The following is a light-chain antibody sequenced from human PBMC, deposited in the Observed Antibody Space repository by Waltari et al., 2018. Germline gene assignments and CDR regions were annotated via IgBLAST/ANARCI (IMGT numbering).Light chain of an antibody. Sequence: QSALTQPASVSGSPGQSTTIPCSGTDSAVGPYAFASWYQQHPGKAPHLIIYEVSNRPSGISNRFSASKSGNTASLTISGLQAEDETDYYCSSYTTGSAPGVFGTGTRVTVL. CDR2: EVS. J-gene: IGLJ1*01. V-gene: IGLV2-14*01. CDR1: DSAVGPYAF. CDR3: SSYTTGSAPGV.